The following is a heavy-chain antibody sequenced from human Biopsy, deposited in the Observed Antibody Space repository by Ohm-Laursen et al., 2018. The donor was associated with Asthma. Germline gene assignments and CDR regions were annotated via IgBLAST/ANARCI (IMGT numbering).Heavy chain of an antibody. CDR2: IYRNGDT. Sequence: TLSLTCAVSGDSIDSGDYSWTWIRQSPGGGLEWIGYIYRNGDTYYNPTLKNRVTISIDRSKNQFSLRLRSATAADTAVYYCARGWNCGGDCYSLDSWGQGTLVTVSS. V-gene: IGHV4-30-2*06. CDR3: ARGWNCGGDCYSLDS. CDR1: GDSIDSGDYS. J-gene: IGHJ4*02. D-gene: IGHD2-21*02.